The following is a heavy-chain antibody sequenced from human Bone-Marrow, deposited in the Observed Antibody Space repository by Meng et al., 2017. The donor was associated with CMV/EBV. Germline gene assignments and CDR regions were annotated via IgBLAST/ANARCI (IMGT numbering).Heavy chain of an antibody. D-gene: IGHD6-13*01. Sequence: SVKVSCKASGGTFSSYAISWVRQAPGQGLEWMGGIIPILGIANYAQKFQGRVTITADKSTSTAYMELSRLRSEDTAVYYCARGGYGSSWPSRGYYYGMDVWGQGTTVTVSS. CDR2: IIPILGIA. CDR1: GGTFSSYA. J-gene: IGHJ6*02. CDR3: ARGGYGSSWPSRGYYYGMDV. V-gene: IGHV1-69*10.